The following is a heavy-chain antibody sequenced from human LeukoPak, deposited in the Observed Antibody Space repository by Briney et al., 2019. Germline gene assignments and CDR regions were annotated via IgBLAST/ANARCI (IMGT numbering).Heavy chain of an antibody. CDR3: ASGIVVVPAAPYYYYMDV. J-gene: IGHJ6*03. D-gene: IGHD2-2*01. Sequence: ASVKVSCKASGYTFTSYYMHWVRQAPGQGLEWMGIINPSGGSTSYAQKFQGRVTMTRDTSTSTVYMELSSLRSEDTAVYYCASGIVVVPAAPYYYYMDVWGKGTTVTVSS. V-gene: IGHV1-46*01. CDR1: GYTFTSYY. CDR2: INPSGGST.